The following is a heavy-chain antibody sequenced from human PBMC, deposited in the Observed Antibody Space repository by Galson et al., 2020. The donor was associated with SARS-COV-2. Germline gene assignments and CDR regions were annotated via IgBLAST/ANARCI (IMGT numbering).Heavy chain of an antibody. Sequence: SETLSLTCTVSGGSISSSSYYWGWIRQPPGKGLEWIGSIYYSGSTYYNPSLKSQVTISVDTSKNQFSLKLSSVTAADTAVYYCARVKREGVIARPNWFDPWGQGTLVTVSS. V-gene: IGHV4-39*07. CDR1: GGSISSSSYY. D-gene: IGHD3-16*02. J-gene: IGHJ5*02. CDR3: ARVKREGVIARPNWFDP. CDR2: IYYSGST.